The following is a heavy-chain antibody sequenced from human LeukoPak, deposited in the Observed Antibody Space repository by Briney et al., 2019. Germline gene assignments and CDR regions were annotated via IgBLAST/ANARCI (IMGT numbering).Heavy chain of an antibody. CDR2: IIPIFGIA. V-gene: IGHV1-69*04. CDR3: ARDRPDYSNYEFDY. J-gene: IGHJ4*02. CDR1: GGTFSSYA. D-gene: IGHD4-11*01. Sequence: GASVKVSCKASGGTFSSYAISWVRQAPGQGLEWMGRIIPIFGIANYAQKFQGRVTFTADKSTNTAYMELSSLRSEDTAVYYCARDRPDYSNYEFDYWGQGTLVTVSS.